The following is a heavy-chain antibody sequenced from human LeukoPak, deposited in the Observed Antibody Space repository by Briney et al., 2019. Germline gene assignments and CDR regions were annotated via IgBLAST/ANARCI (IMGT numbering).Heavy chain of an antibody. V-gene: IGHV4-59*01. CDR1: GGSISSYY. CDR3: ARGAIGSYYEGDY. CDR2: IYYTGST. D-gene: IGHD1-26*01. J-gene: IGHJ4*02. Sequence: PSETLSLTCTVSGGSISSYYWSWIRQPPGKGLEWIGYIYYTGSTDYNPSLKSRVAISVDTSKNQFSLKLSSVTAADTAVYYCARGAIGSYYEGDYWGQGTLVTVSS.